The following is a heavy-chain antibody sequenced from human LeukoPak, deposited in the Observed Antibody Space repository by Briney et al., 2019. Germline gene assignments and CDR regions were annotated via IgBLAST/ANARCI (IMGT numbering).Heavy chain of an antibody. Sequence: PSETLSLTCTVSGGSISSSSYYWGWIRQPPGKGLEWIGSIYHSGSTNYNPSLKSRVTISVDKSKNQFSLKLSSVTAADTAVYYCARDLGRITMLVASDYWGQGTLVTVSS. D-gene: IGHD3-22*01. V-gene: IGHV4-39*07. J-gene: IGHJ4*02. CDR3: ARDLGRITMLVASDY. CDR1: GGSISSSSYY. CDR2: IYHSGST.